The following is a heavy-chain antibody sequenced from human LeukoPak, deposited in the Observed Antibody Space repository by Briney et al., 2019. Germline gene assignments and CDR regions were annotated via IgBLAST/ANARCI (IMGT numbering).Heavy chain of an antibody. CDR3: AKDRAEWFGELYLFDY. V-gene: IGHV3-30*18. Sequence: GGSLRLSCAASGFTFSSYGMHWVRQAPGKGLEWVAVISYDGSNKYYADSVKGRFTISRDNSKNTLYLQMNSLRAEDTAVYYCAKDRAEWFGELYLFDYWGQGTLVTVSS. CDR2: ISYDGSNK. CDR1: GFTFSSYG. D-gene: IGHD3-10*01. J-gene: IGHJ4*02.